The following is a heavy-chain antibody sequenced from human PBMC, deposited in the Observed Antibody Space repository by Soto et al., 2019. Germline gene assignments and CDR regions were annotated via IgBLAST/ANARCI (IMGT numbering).Heavy chain of an antibody. CDR2: IIPIFGTA. V-gene: IGHV1-69*12. D-gene: IGHD1-1*01. Sequence: QVQLVQSGAEVTKPGSSVKVSCKASGGTFSSYAISWVRQARGQGLEWMGGIIPIFGTANYAQKFQGRVTITADESTSTAYMELSSLASEDTAVYYSASTTTPLYFYYGMDVWGQWTTVTVSS. CDR1: GGTFSSYA. CDR3: ASTTTPLYFYYGMDV. J-gene: IGHJ6*02.